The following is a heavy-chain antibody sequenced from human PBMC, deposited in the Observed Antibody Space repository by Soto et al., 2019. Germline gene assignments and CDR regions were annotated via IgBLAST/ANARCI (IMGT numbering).Heavy chain of an antibody. D-gene: IGHD3-16*02. Sequence: SETLSLTCTVSGGSISCYYWSWIRQPPGKGLEWIGYIYYSGSTNYNPSLKSRVTISVDTSKNQFSLKLSSVTAADTAVYYCARSEGLYDYIWGSYPYYFDYWGQGTLVTVS. J-gene: IGHJ4*02. CDR3: ARSEGLYDYIWGSYPYYFDY. V-gene: IGHV4-59*08. CDR1: GGSISCYY. CDR2: IYYSGST.